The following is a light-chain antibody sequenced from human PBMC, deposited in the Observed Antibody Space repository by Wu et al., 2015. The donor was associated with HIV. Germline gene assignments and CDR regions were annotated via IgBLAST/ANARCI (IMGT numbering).Light chain of an antibody. CDR2: SAP. CDR1: QTISYY. CDR3: QKYNSAPRT. Sequence: DIQMTQSPSSLSASVGDRVTITCRASQTISYYLAWYQQKPGRVPELLIYSAPTLRPGVPSRFSGTGYGTEFTLTISSLQPEDAATYFCQKYNSAPRTFGQGTKVDIK. J-gene: IGKJ1*01. V-gene: IGKV1-27*01.